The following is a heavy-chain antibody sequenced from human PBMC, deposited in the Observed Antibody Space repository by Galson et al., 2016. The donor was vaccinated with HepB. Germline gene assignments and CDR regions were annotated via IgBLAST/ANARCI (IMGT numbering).Heavy chain of an antibody. CDR1: GFTFSYFG. D-gene: IGHD3-10*01. CDR2: IWYDGSDE. Sequence: SLRLSCAASGFTFSYFGMHWVRQAPGKGLEWVAVIWYDGSDEYYADSVKGRLIISRDNSKNTLYLHMNSLRPEDTAVYYCARDHASGSFFDYWGQGTLVTVSS. V-gene: IGHV3-33*01. CDR3: ARDHASGSFFDY. J-gene: IGHJ4*02.